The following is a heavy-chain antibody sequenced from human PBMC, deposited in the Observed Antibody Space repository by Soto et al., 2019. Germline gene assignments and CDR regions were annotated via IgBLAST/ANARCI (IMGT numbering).Heavy chain of an antibody. J-gene: IGHJ6*02. D-gene: IGHD6-6*01. CDR3: ARDRIGIGSSADYYYYYGMDV. CDR1: GGSISSGGYY. CDR2: IYYSGST. Sequence: SETLSLTCSVSGGSISSGGYYWSWIRQHPGKGLEWIGYIYYSGSTYYNPSLKSRVTISVKTSKNQFSLKLSSVTAADTAVYYCARDRIGIGSSADYYYYYGMDVWGQGTTVTVSS. V-gene: IGHV4-31*03.